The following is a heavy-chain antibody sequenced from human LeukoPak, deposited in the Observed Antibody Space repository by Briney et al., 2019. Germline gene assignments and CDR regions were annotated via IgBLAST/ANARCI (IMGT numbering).Heavy chain of an antibody. CDR1: GYTFTSYA. J-gene: IGHJ4*02. CDR3: ARDSELWPNYLDY. CDR2: INAGNGNT. V-gene: IGHV1-3*03. Sequence: ASVKVSCKASGYTFTSYAMHWVRQAPGQRLEWMGWINAGNGNTKYSQEFQGRVTITRDTSASTAYMELSSLRSEDMAVYYCARDSELWPNYLDYWGQGTLVTVSS. D-gene: IGHD5-18*01.